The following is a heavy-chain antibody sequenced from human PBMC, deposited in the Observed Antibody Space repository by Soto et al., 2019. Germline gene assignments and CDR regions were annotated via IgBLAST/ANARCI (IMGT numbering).Heavy chain of an antibody. D-gene: IGHD6-13*01. CDR1: GFTFSSYG. CDR2: ISYDGSNK. Sequence: QVQLVESGGGVVQPGRSLRLSCAASGFTFSSYGMHWVRQAPGKGLEGVAVISYDGSNKYYADSVKGRFTISRDNSKNTLYLQMNSLRAEDTAVYYCAKDEGSSWYWDFDYWGQGTLVTVSS. V-gene: IGHV3-30*18. J-gene: IGHJ4*02. CDR3: AKDEGSSWYWDFDY.